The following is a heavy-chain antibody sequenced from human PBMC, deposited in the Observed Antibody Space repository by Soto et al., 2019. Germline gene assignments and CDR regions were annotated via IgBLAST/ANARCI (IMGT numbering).Heavy chain of an antibody. CDR2: INPSGGST. Sequence: ASVKVSCKASGYTFPSYYMHWVRQAPGQGLEWMGIINPSGGSTSYAQRFQGRVTMTRDTSTSTVYMELSSLRSEDTAVYYCARSITMVRGVIPPPDYWGQGTLVTVSS. CDR3: ARSITMVRGVIPPPDY. D-gene: IGHD3-10*01. CDR1: GYTFPSYY. J-gene: IGHJ4*02. V-gene: IGHV1-46*01.